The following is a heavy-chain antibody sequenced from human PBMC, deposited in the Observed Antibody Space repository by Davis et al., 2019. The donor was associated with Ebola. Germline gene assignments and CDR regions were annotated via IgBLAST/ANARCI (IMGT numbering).Heavy chain of an antibody. CDR2: IYWNDDK. D-gene: IGHD6-13*01. CDR3: AHRRLGIAAAGLYYYYGMDV. J-gene: IGHJ6*02. CDR1: GFSLSTSGVG. Sequence: SGPTLVKPTQTLTLTCTFSGFSLSTSGVGVGWIRQPPGKALEWLALIYWNDDKRYSPSLKSRLTITKDTSKNQVVLTMTNMDPVDTATYYCAHRRLGIAAAGLYYYYGMDVWGQGTTVTVSS. V-gene: IGHV2-5*01.